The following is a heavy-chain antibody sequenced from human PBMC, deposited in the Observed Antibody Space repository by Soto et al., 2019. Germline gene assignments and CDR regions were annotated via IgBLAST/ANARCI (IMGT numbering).Heavy chain of an antibody. D-gene: IGHD5-18*01. CDR1: GFTFGNYC. J-gene: IGHJ4*02. V-gene: IGHV3-30*18. CDR3: AKDRGLKMDTAMLYGDY. CDR2: ISYDGSNK. Sequence: PGRSLRLSCTASGFTFGNYCMHWVRQAPGKGLEWVAVISYDGSNKYYADSVKGRFTISRDNSKNTLYLQMNSLRAEDTAVYYCAKDRGLKMDTAMLYGDYWGQGTLVTVSS.